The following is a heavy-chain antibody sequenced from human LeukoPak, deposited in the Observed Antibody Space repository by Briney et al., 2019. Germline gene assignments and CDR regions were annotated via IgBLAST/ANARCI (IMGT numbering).Heavy chain of an antibody. CDR1: GGSISSYY. J-gene: IGHJ4*02. V-gene: IGHV4-59*01. CDR3: ARGGEDHGDYVDYFDY. CDR2: IYYSGST. D-gene: IGHD4-17*01. Sequence: SETLSLTCTVSGGSISSYYWSWIRQPPGKGLEWIGYIYYSGSTNYNPSLKSRVTISVDTSKNQFSLKLSSVTAADTAVYYCARGGEDHGDYVDYFDYWGQGTLVTVSS.